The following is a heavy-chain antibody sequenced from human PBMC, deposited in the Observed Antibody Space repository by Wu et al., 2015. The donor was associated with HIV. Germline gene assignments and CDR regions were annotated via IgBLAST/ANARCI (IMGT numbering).Heavy chain of an antibody. CDR3: ASQRDSGSYWPGDTAFDI. CDR1: GGTFSSYA. CDR2: IIPIFGTA. V-gene: IGHV1-69*13. Sequence: QVQLVQSGAEVKKPGSSVKVSCKASGGTFSSYAISWVRQAPGQGLEWMGRIIPIFGTANYAQKFQGRVTITADESTSTAYMELSSLRSEDTAVYYCASQRDSGSYWPGDTAFDIWGQGTMVTVSS. J-gene: IGHJ3*02. D-gene: IGHD1-26*01.